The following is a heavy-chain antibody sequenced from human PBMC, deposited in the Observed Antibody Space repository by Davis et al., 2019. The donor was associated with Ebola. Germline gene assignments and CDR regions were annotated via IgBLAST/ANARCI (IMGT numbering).Heavy chain of an antibody. CDR1: GFTFPTYA. J-gene: IGHJ4*02. CDR3: AKASWGPAARPLLDS. D-gene: IGHD2-2*02. CDR2: ASGCGTTT. Sequence: GGSLRLPCAASGFTFPTYAMNWVRQAQGKAPEWVSAASGCGTTTSYADAVKGRFTISRDNSNNTLYLQMNSLRVEDTARYYCAKASWGPAARPLLDSWGQGTLVTVSS. V-gene: IGHV3-23*01.